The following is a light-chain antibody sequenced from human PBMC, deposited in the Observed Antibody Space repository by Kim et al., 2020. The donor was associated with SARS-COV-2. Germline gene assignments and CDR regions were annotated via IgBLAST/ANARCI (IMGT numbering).Light chain of an antibody. CDR2: SNN. V-gene: IGLV1-44*01. Sequence: QSVLTQPPSASGTPGQRVTISCSGSSSNIGSNTVNWYQQLPGTAPKLLIYSNNQRPSGVPARFSGSKSGTSASLAISGLQSEDEADYYCAAWDDSLNGQVFGGGTQLTVL. CDR3: AAWDDSLNGQV. J-gene: IGLJ3*02. CDR1: SSNIGSNT.